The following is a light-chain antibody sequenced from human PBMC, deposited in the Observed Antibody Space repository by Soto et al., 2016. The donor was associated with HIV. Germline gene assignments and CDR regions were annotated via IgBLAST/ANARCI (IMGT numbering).Light chain of an antibody. CDR2: AAS. CDR1: QSIASY. J-gene: IGKJ1*01. Sequence: DIQMTQSPSSLSASVGDRVTIACRASQSIASYLNWSQQKPGKAPKLLIYAASTLQSGVPSRFSGSGSDTNFTLTISSLQPEDFATYYCQQTYSTPPTFGQGTKVEVK. CDR3: QQTYSTPPT. V-gene: IGKV1-39*01.